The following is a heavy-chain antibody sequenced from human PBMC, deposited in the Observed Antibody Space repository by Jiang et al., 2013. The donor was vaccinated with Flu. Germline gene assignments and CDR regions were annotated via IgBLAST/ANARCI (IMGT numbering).Heavy chain of an antibody. V-gene: IGHV4-39*01. CDR3: ARGRGIRWYFDL. CDR1: GGSISSSSYY. Sequence: EYGSGLVKPSETLSLTCTVSGGSISSSSYYWGWIRQPPGKGLEWIGSIYYSGSTYYNPSLKSRVTISVDTSKNQFSLKLSSVTAADTAVYYCARGRGIRWYFDLWGRGTLVTVSS. CDR2: IYYSGST. J-gene: IGHJ2*01. D-gene: IGHD3-16*01.